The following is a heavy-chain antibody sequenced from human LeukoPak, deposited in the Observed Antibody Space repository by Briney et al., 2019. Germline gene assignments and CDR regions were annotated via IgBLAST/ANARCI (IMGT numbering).Heavy chain of an antibody. CDR3: ARWMVRGVNYYYYGMDV. J-gene: IGHJ6*04. D-gene: IGHD3-10*01. CDR1: GFTFSSYA. V-gene: IGHV3-30*04. CDR2: ISYDGSNK. Sequence: PGGSLRLSCAASGFTFSSYAMHWVRQAPGKGLEWVAVISYDGSNKYYADSVKGRFTISRDNSKNPLYLQMNSLRAEDTAVYYCARWMVRGVNYYYYGMDVWGKGTTVTVSS.